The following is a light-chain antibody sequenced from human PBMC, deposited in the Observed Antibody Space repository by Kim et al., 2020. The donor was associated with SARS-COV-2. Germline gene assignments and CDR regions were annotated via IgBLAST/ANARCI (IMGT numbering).Light chain of an antibody. Sequence: PGRTASITCSGDNLGDKFVGWYQQKSGQSPILLIFQNNKRPSGIPERFSGSNSGNTATLTIRGTQTLDEAEYYCQAWDSRSSVYVFGTGTKVTVL. CDR2: QNN. V-gene: IGLV3-1*01. J-gene: IGLJ1*01. CDR3: QAWDSRSSVYV. CDR1: NLGDKF.